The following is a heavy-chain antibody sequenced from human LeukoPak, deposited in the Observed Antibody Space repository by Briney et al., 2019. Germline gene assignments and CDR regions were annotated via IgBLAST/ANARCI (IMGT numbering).Heavy chain of an antibody. V-gene: IGHV3-23*01. Sequence: GGSLRLSCAASGFTLTNYAMSWVRQAPGKGLEWVSTIGSGGNTYYADSVKGRFTISRDNSKNTLYLQMNSLRAEDTAVYYCAKQYCSSTSCYFDYWGQGTLVTVSS. CDR1: GFTLTNYA. CDR3: AKQYCSSTSCYFDY. D-gene: IGHD2-2*01. J-gene: IGHJ4*02. CDR2: IGSGGNT.